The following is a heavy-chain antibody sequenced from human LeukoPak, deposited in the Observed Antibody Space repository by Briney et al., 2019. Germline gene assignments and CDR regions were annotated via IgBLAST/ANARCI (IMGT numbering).Heavy chain of an antibody. Sequence: GGSLRLSCAASGFTFSGSDMHWVRQASGKGLEWVGRIRSKANTYATAYAASVEGRFTVSRDDSKNTAYLQMNTLKTEDTAVYYCVRRMGGGNYYGLDVWGQGTTVTVSS. CDR1: GFTFSGSD. J-gene: IGHJ6*02. D-gene: IGHD5-24*01. CDR3: VRRMGGGNYYGLDV. V-gene: IGHV3-73*01. CDR2: IRSKANTYAT.